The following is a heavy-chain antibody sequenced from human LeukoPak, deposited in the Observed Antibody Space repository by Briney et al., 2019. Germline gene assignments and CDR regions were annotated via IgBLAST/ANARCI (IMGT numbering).Heavy chain of an antibody. D-gene: IGHD2-2*02. CDR2: INHSGST. V-gene: IGHV4-34*01. Sequence: PAETLSLTCTVYGGSFSGYYWSWIRQPPGKGMERNGEINHSGSTNYNPSLKSRVTISVDTSKNQFSLKLSSVTAADTAVYYCARSYSCSSTSCYSYYYYGMDVWGQGTTVTVSS. CDR3: ARSYSCSSTSCYSYYYYGMDV. J-gene: IGHJ6*02. CDR1: GGSFSGYY.